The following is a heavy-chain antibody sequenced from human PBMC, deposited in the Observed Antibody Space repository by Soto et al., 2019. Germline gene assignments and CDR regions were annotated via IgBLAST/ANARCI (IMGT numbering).Heavy chain of an antibody. CDR1: GGTFSSYA. Sequence: GASVKVSCKASGGTFSSYAISWVRQAPGQGLEWMGGIIPIFGTANYAQKFQGRVTITADESTSTAYMELSSLRSEDTAVYYCARGLYCSGGSCLFDYWGQGTLVTVSS. D-gene: IGHD2-15*01. CDR2: IIPIFGTA. V-gene: IGHV1-69*13. CDR3: ARGLYCSGGSCLFDY. J-gene: IGHJ4*02.